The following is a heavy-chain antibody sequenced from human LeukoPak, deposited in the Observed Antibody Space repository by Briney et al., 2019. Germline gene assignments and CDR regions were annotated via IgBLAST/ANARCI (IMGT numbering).Heavy chain of an antibody. J-gene: IGHJ2*01. V-gene: IGHV1-46*01. CDR2: INPSGGST. Sequence: ASVKVSCKASEYTFTGYYMHWVRQAPGQGLEWMGIINPSGGSTSYAQKFQGRVTMTRDTSTSTVYMELSSLRSEDTAVYYCARDGIAATSYWYFDLWGRGTLVTVSS. CDR3: ARDGIAATSYWYFDL. D-gene: IGHD6-13*01. CDR1: EYTFTGYY.